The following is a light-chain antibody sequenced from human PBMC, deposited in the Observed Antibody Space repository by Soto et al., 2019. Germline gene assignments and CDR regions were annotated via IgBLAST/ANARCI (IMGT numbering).Light chain of an antibody. CDR3: QHRMNWPLN. CDR2: GAS. Sequence: IEMTRGATTVDVSLGGRASRSCRASQSVSSNLAWYQQKPGQAPRLLIYGASNRATGIPGRFRGSGSETDFTLTTSRLEPEDFAVYYCQHRMNWPLNFGQGTQREIK. J-gene: IGKJ5*01. V-gene: IGKV3-11*01. CDR1: QSVSSN.